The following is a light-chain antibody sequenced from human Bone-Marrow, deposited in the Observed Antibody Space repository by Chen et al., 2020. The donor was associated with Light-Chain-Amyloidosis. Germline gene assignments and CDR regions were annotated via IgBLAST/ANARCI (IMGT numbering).Light chain of an antibody. V-gene: IGKV3-20*01. CDR2: GAS. Sequence: NVLTQSPATLSLSPGETATLSCGASQRVSSSYLAWYQQKPGQAPRLLIYGASNRATGIPDRFSGSGSGRDFTLTITRLEPEDFAVYYCHQYARSPLTFGGGTKVEI. CDR1: QRVSSSY. J-gene: IGKJ4*01. CDR3: HQYARSPLT.